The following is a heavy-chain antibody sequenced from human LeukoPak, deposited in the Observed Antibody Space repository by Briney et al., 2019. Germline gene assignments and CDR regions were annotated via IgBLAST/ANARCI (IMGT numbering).Heavy chain of an antibody. D-gene: IGHD2/OR15-2a*01. V-gene: IGHV3-21*01. J-gene: IGHJ4*02. Sequence: GSLRLSCAASGVTFSSYAMSWVRQAPGKGLEWVSSISSSSSYIYYADSVKGRFTIARDNSKNTLYLQMNSLRAEDTAVYYCARGVGNFRYYFDYWGQGTLVTVSS. CDR2: ISSSSSYI. CDR3: ARGVGNFRYYFDY. CDR1: GVTFSSYA.